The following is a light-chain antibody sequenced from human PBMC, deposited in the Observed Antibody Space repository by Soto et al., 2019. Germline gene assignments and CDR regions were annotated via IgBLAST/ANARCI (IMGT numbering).Light chain of an antibody. V-gene: IGLV2-8*01. CDR1: SSDVGGYNY. Sequence: QCVLPQPPSASGSPGESVTVSCTGTSSDVGGYNYVSWYQQHPDKAPKLMIYDVNQRPSGVPDRFSGSKSGNTASLTVSGLQAEDEADYYCSSYAGTHVVFGTGTKVTVL. J-gene: IGLJ1*01. CDR2: DVN. CDR3: SSYAGTHVV.